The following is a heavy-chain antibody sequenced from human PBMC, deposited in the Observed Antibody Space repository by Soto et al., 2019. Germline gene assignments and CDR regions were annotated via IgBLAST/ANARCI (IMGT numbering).Heavy chain of an antibody. CDR3: ARDPGGTFPDY. Sequence: QVQLQESGPGLVKPSETLSLTCTVSGGSISSYYWSWIRQPPGKGLEWIGYIYYSGSTNYNPSLKRXVTXSXGTYKNQFSLKLSSVTAADTAVYYCARDPGGTFPDYWGQGTLVTVSS. J-gene: IGHJ4*02. V-gene: IGHV4-59*01. CDR2: IYYSGST. D-gene: IGHD1-1*01. CDR1: GGSISSYY.